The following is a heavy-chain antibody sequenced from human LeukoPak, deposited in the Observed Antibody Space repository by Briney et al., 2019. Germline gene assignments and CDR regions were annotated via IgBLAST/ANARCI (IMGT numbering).Heavy chain of an antibody. V-gene: IGHV4-4*07. CDR1: GGSISSYY. CDR2: IYTSGST. D-gene: IGHD2-2*01. J-gene: IGHJ6*03. Sequence: PSETLSLTCTVSGGSISSYYWSWIRQPAGKGLEWIGRIYTSGSTNYNPSLKSRVTMSVDTSKNQFSLKLSSVTAADTAVYYCARGPKYQPPYYYYYMDVWGKGTTVTVSS. CDR3: ARGPKYQPPYYYYYMDV.